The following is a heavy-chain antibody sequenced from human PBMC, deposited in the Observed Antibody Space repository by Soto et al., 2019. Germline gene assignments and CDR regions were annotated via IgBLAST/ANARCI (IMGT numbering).Heavy chain of an antibody. D-gene: IGHD3-10*01. V-gene: IGHV1-69*01. J-gene: IGHJ6*02. CDR1: GGTFNNYA. Sequence: QVLLVQSGPEVKKPGSSVKVSCKASGGTFNNYAINWVLQAPGKGLEWMGGIIPTFGTGNHAQKFQGRVTITSDESTTTAYMELNSLRSDDTAIYYCASFDGTLGRGGRSSPYEMDVWGQGTTVIVSS. CDR3: ASFDGTLGRGGRSSPYEMDV. CDR2: IIPTFGTG.